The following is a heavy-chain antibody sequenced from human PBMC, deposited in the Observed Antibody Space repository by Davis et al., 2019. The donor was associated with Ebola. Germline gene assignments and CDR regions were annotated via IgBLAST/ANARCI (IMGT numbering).Heavy chain of an antibody. CDR3: ARDREYYDFWSRYYYYYGMDV. J-gene: IGHJ6*02. V-gene: IGHV4-61*01. CDR2: IYYSGST. Sequence: SETLSLTCTVSGGSISSSSYYWGWIRQPPGKGLEWIGYIYYSGSTNYNPSLKSRVTISVDTSKNQFSLKLSSVTAADTAVYYCARDREYYDFWSRYYYYYGMDVWGQGTTVTVSS. CDR1: GGSISSSSYY. D-gene: IGHD3-3*01.